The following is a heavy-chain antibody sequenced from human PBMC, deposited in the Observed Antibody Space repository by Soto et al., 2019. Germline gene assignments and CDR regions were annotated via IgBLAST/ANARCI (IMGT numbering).Heavy chain of an antibody. Sequence: QVQLQQWGAGLLKPSETLSLTCAVYGGSFSGYSWSWIRQPPGQGLEWIGEINHSGSTNYNPSLKSRVTISVDTSKNQFSLKLSSVTAADTAVYYCARGRITMVRGRNWFDPWGQGTLVTVSS. CDR3: ARGRITMVRGRNWFDP. J-gene: IGHJ5*02. D-gene: IGHD3-10*01. CDR2: INHSGST. CDR1: GGSFSGYS. V-gene: IGHV4-34*01.